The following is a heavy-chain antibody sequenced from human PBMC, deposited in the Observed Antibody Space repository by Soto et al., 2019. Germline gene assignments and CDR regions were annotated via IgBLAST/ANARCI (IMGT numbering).Heavy chain of an antibody. V-gene: IGHV1-18*01. Sequence: ASVKVSCKGFGYSFMKYGINWVRQAPGQGLEWVGWISPYSGYTHSAQKFHGRLTLTTDTAASTAYMELRILRSADTAISYCAREASGLIPAGQSSRFDSWGQGTLVTVSS. D-gene: IGHD2-2*01. J-gene: IGHJ4*01. CDR1: GYSFMKYG. CDR3: AREASGLIPAGQSSRFDS. CDR2: ISPYSGYT.